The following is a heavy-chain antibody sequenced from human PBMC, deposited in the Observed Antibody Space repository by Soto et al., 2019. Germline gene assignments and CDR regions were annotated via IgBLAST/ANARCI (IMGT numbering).Heavy chain of an antibody. D-gene: IGHD6-13*01. Sequence: EVQLLESGGGLVQPGGSLRLSCAASGFTFSSYAMSWVRQAPGKGLEWVAAISGSGGSTYYADAVKGRFTISRDNSKNTVYLQMNSLRAEDTAVYYCAYSSTPFDYWGQRTLVTVSS. CDR3: AYSSTPFDY. CDR2: ISGSGGST. CDR1: GFTFSSYA. J-gene: IGHJ4*02. V-gene: IGHV3-23*01.